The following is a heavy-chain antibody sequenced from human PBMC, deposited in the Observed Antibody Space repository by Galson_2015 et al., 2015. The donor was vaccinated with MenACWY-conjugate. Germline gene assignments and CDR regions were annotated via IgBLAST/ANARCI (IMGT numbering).Heavy chain of an antibody. CDR3: ARHRDRHTNDY. D-gene: IGHD5-24*01. V-gene: IGHV5-51*01. Sequence: QSGAEVKKPGESLTISCKGSGYTFTTYWIAWVRQMPGKGLEWMGITYPGDSDTRYSPSFQGLVTISADKSITTAYLQWSSLKASDTAIYYCARHRDRHTNDYWGQGTLVTVSS. J-gene: IGHJ4*02. CDR1: GYTFTTYW. CDR2: TYPGDSDT.